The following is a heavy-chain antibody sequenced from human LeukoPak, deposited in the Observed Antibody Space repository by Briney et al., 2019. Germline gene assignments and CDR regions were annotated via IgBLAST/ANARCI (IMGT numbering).Heavy chain of an antibody. CDR3: ARVPFDYYDSDGYYYHDAFDI. D-gene: IGHD3-22*01. CDR1: GGSINNGGYS. J-gene: IGHJ3*02. Sequence: PSETLSLTCAVSGGSINNGGYSWSWIRQPPGKGLEWIGYIYHSESTYYNPSLKNRVTISIDRSKNQLSLNLSSVTAADTAVYYCARVPFDYYDSDGYYYHDAFDIWGQGTMVTVSS. CDR2: IYHSEST. V-gene: IGHV4-30-2*01.